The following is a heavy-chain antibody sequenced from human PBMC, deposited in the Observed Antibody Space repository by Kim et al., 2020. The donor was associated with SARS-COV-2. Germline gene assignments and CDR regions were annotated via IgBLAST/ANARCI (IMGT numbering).Heavy chain of an antibody. J-gene: IGHJ5*02. CDR3: ARAVPGEYSGSSGHLLNWFDP. D-gene: IGHD3-10*01. Sequence: SVKVSCKASGGTFSSYAISWVRQAPGQGLEWMGGIIPIFGTANYAQKFQGRVTITADESTSTAYMELSSLRSEDTAVYYCARAVPGEYSGSSGHLLNWFDPWGQGTLVTVSS. CDR1: GGTFSSYA. CDR2: IIPIFGTA. V-gene: IGHV1-69*13.